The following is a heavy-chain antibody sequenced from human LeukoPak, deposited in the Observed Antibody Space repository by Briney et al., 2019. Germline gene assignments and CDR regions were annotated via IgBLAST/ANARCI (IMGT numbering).Heavy chain of an antibody. CDR1: GGSVNSGSFY. CDR2: IYYSGST. V-gene: IGHV4-61*01. Sequence: PSETLSLTCTVSGGSVNSGSFYWSWIRQPPGKGLEWIGYIYYSGSTNYNPFLKSRVTISLDTSKSQFSLELSSVTAADTAVYFCARTRASGDGMGWFDSWGQGTRVTVSS. J-gene: IGHJ5*01. D-gene: IGHD5-24*01. CDR3: ARTRASGDGMGWFDS.